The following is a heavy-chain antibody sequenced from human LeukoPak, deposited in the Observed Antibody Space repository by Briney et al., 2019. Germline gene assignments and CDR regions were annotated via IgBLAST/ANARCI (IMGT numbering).Heavy chain of an antibody. CDR3: ARVGPLAVGTGKRVYSFDY. CDR2: ISHSGDT. Sequence: SSETLSLTCDVSGFSITSGDYWGWIRQSPGRGLEWIGNISHSGDTYYIPSLRSRVTMSLDTSRNQFSLDLRSVSAADTAVYFCARVGPLAVGTGKRVYSFDYWGQGTLVTVSS. J-gene: IGHJ4*02. V-gene: IGHV4-38-2*01. CDR1: GFSITSGDY. D-gene: IGHD1-1*01.